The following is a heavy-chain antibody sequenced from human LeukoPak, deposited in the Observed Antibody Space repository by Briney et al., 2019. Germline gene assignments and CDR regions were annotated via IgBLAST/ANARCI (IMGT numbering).Heavy chain of an antibody. V-gene: IGHV4-59*01. J-gene: IGHJ5*02. Sequence: SETLSLTCTVSGGSISSYYWSWIRQPPGEGLEWIGYIYYSGSTNYNPSLKSRVTISVDTSKNQFSLKLSSVTAADTAVYYCARHTVTQVSNWFDPWGQGTLVTVSS. CDR2: IYYSGST. D-gene: IGHD4-17*01. CDR1: GGSISSYY. CDR3: ARHTVTQVSNWFDP.